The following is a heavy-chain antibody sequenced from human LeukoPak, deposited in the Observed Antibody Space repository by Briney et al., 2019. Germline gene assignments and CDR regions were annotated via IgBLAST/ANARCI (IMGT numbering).Heavy chain of an antibody. CDR1: GFTFSSYN. V-gene: IGHV3-21*01. J-gene: IGHJ5*02. D-gene: IGHD6-19*01. CDR2: ISSSSSYI. Sequence: GGSLRLSCAASGFTFSSYNMNWVRQAPGKGLEWVSSISSSSSYIYYADSVKGRFTISRDNAKNSLYLQMNSLRAEDTAVYYCARHGLAVAGTNWFDPWGQGTLVTVSS. CDR3: ARHGLAVAGTNWFDP.